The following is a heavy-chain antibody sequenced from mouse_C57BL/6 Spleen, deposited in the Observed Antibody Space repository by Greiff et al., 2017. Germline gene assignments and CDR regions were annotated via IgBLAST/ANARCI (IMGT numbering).Heavy chain of an antibody. CDR3: ARYTKGTTVVAPFDY. D-gene: IGHD1-1*01. CDR2: LSYSSNT. V-gene: IGHV3-8*01. J-gene: IGHJ2*01. CDR1: GYSITTDY. Sequence: EVQLQESGPGLAKPSQTLYLTCSVTGYSITTDYWNWIRKFPGNKLEYMGYLSYSSNTYYNPSLKRRISITRYTSKKRYYLQLNYVTTEDTATSYGARYTKGTTVVAPFDYWGQGTTLTVSS.